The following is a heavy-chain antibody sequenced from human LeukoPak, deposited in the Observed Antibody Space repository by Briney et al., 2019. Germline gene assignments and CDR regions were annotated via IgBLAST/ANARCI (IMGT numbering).Heavy chain of an antibody. D-gene: IGHD6-19*01. CDR1: GYSISSGYC. J-gene: IGHJ4*02. Sequence: SETLSLTCTVAGYSISSGYCWGWIRQPPGRGLEWIGSIHHSGSTYYNPSLKSRVTISVDTSKNQFSLKLSSVTAADTAVYYCARVGGGSGSAFHYWGQGTLVTVSS. CDR2: IHHSGST. CDR3: ARVGGGSGSAFHY. V-gene: IGHV4-38-2*02.